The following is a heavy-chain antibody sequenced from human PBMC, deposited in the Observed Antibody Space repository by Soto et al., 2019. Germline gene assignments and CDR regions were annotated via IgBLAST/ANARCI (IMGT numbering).Heavy chain of an antibody. Sequence: SETLSLTCTVSGGSISSGDYYWSWIRQPPGKGPEWLGSIYHSGTTYYNPSVKGRVTISVDTSKNQFSLKMSSVTAADTAVYYCARDSSGYYWFDPWGQGTLVTVSS. J-gene: IGHJ5*02. CDR3: ARDSSGYYWFDP. D-gene: IGHD3-22*01. V-gene: IGHV4-39*07. CDR2: IYHSGTT. CDR1: GGSISSGDYY.